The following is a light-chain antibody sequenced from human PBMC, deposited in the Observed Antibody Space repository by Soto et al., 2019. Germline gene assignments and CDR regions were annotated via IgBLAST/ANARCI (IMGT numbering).Light chain of an antibody. CDR2: DAS. Sequence: EIVLTQSPGTLSLSPGERATLSCRASQSVGSTYLAWYQQKPGQAPRLLIYDASNRATGIPARFSGSGSGTDFTLTISSLEPEDFALYYCQQRSTWPPAFGQGTKLEI. CDR3: QQRSTWPPA. J-gene: IGKJ2*01. V-gene: IGKV3-11*01. CDR1: QSVGSTY.